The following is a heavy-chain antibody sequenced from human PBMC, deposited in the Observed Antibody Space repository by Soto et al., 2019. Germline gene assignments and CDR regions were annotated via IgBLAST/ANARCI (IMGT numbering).Heavy chain of an antibody. V-gene: IGHV1-69*13. CDR2: IIPIFGTA. CDR1: GGTFSSYA. CDR3: ARGGVYCSAGSCPYNWFDP. J-gene: IGHJ5*02. D-gene: IGHD2-15*01. Sequence: SVKVSCKASGGTFSSYAISWVRQAPGQGLEWMGGIIPIFGTANYAQKFQGRVTITAGESTSTAYMELSSLRSEDTAVYYCARGGVYCSAGSCPYNWFDPWGQGTLVTV.